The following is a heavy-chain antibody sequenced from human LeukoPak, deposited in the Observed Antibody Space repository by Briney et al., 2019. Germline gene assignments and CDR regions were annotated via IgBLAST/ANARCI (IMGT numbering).Heavy chain of an antibody. CDR3: ARMIYSYGSARIGWFDP. Sequence: SETLSLTCTVSGGSISSSSYYWSWIRQPPGKGLEWIGYIYYSGSTNYNPSLKSRVTISVDTSKNQFSLKLNSVTAADTAVYYCARMIYSYGSARIGWFDPWGQGTLVTVSS. CDR1: GGSISSSSYY. J-gene: IGHJ5*02. CDR2: IYYSGST. V-gene: IGHV4-61*05. D-gene: IGHD3-10*01.